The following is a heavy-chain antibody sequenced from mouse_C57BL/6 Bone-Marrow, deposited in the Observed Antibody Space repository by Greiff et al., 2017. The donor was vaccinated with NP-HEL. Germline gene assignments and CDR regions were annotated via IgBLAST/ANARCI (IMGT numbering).Heavy chain of an antibody. CDR2: IRNKANGYTT. CDR3: ARSTGPMDY. D-gene: IGHD4-1*02. J-gene: IGHJ4*01. Sequence: EVMLVESGGGLVQPGGSLSLSCAASGFTFTDYYMSWVRQPPGKALEWLGFIRNKANGYTTESSASVQGRFTISRDNSQSILYLQMNALRAEDSATYYCARSTGPMDYWGQGTSVTVSS. V-gene: IGHV7-3*01. CDR1: GFTFTDYY.